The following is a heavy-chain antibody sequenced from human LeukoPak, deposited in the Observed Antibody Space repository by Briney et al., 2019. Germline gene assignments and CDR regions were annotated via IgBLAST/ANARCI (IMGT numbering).Heavy chain of an antibody. V-gene: IGHV3-21*04. CDR1: GFTFSSYS. CDR3: AKTRGYSSSSLDY. D-gene: IGHD6-6*01. J-gene: IGHJ4*02. Sequence: GGSLRLSCAASGFTFSSYSMNWVRQAPGKGLEWVSSISSSSSYIYYADSVKGRFTISRDNAKNSLYLQMNSLRAEDTAIYYCAKTRGYSSSSLDYWGQGTLVTVSS. CDR2: ISSSSSYI.